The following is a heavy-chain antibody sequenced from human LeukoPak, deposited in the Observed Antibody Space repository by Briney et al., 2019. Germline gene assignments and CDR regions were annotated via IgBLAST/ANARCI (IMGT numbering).Heavy chain of an antibody. CDR2: IYHSGST. V-gene: IGHV4-38-2*02. J-gene: IGHJ4*02. D-gene: IGHD5-12*01. Sequence: SETLSLTCTVSGYSISSGYYWGWIRQPPGKGLEWIANIYHSGSTYYNPSLKSRVTISVDTSKNQFSLKLSSVTAADTAVYYCARDGYSGSDALWGQGTLVTVSS. CDR1: GYSISSGYY. CDR3: ARDGYSGSDAL.